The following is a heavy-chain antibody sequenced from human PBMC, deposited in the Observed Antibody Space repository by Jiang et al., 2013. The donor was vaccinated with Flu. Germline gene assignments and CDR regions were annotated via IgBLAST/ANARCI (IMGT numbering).Heavy chain of an antibody. J-gene: IGHJ4*02. CDR3: AREVSTSSWSKPFDF. V-gene: IGHV1-3*01. CDR1: GYIFTAYV. CDR2: IKAGNGDT. D-gene: IGHD6-13*01. Sequence: SGAEVKKPGASVKVSCKASGYIFTAYVIQWVRQAPGQKLEWMGWIKAGNGDTTHSQNFQGRVTITRDTSASTVYMELSSLRSEDTAVYYCAREVSTSSWSKPFDFWGQGPWSPSP.